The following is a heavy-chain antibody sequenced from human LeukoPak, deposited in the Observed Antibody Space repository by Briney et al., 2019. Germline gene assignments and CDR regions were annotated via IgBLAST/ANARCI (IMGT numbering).Heavy chain of an antibody. CDR2: IVVGSGDT. J-gene: IGHJ4*02. D-gene: IGHD1-26*01. V-gene: IGHV1-58*02. Sequence: ASVKVSSKASGFTFTSSAMQWVRQARGQRLEWIGWIVVGSGDTNYAQKFQERVTITRDMSTSTAYMELSSLRSEDTAVYYCAAGGSGRQQWGQGTLVTVSS. CDR1: GFTFTSSA. CDR3: AAGGSGRQQ.